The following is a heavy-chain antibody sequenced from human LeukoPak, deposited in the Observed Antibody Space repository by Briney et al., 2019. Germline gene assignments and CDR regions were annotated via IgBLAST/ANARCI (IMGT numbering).Heavy chain of an antibody. CDR1: GGSTSSYY. CDR2: IYYSGST. J-gene: IGHJ4*02. CDR3: ARGSRSYGPDY. Sequence: SETLSLTCTVSGGSTSSYYWSWIRQPPGKGLEWIGYIYYSGSTNYNPSLKSRVTISVDTSKNQFSLKLSSVTAADTAVYYCARGSRSYGPDYWGQGTLVAVSS. D-gene: IGHD5-18*01. V-gene: IGHV4-59*01.